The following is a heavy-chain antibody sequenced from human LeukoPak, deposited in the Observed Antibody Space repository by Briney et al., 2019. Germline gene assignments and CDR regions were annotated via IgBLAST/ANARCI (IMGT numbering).Heavy chain of an antibody. D-gene: IGHD6-19*01. CDR1: GIIFSNYW. Sequence: GGSLRLSCAASGIIFSNYWMRWVRQAPGKGLVWVSRINRDGSSTSYADSVKGRFTISRDNAKNSLYLQMNSLRAEDTAVYYCARGIAVAGSPYFDYWGQGTLVTVSS. CDR2: INRDGSST. CDR3: ARGIAVAGSPYFDY. J-gene: IGHJ4*02. V-gene: IGHV3-74*01.